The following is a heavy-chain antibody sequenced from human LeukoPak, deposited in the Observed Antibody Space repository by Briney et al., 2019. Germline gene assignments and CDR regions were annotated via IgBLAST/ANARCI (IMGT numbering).Heavy chain of an antibody. J-gene: IGHJ4*02. CDR1: GFTFNSYG. Sequence: GGSLRLSCAASGFTFNSYGMHWVRQAPGKGLEWVAVIWYDGSNKYYADSVKGRFIISRDNSKNTLYLQMNSLRAEDTAVYCCARDSCSSTSCNPDYWGQGTLVTVSS. CDR2: IWYDGSNK. CDR3: ARDSCSSTSCNPDY. V-gene: IGHV3-33*01. D-gene: IGHD2-2*01.